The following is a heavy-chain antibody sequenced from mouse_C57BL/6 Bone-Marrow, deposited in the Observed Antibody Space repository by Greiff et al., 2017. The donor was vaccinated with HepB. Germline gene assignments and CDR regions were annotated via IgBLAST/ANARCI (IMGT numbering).Heavy chain of an antibody. CDR3: ARFYDGHSMDY. D-gene: IGHD2-3*01. V-gene: IGHV5-6*01. Sequence: EVKLMESGGDLVKPGGSLKLSCAASGFTFSSYGMSWVRQTPDKRLEWVATISSGGSYTYYPDSVKGRFTISRDNAKNTLYLQMSSLKSEDTAMYYCARFYDGHSMDYWGQGTSVTVSS. CDR1: GFTFSSYG. J-gene: IGHJ4*01. CDR2: ISSGGSYT.